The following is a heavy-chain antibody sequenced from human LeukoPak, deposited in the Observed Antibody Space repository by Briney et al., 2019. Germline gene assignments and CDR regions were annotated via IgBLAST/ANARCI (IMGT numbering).Heavy chain of an antibody. CDR2: IWYDGSNK. J-gene: IGHJ4*02. D-gene: IGHD3-22*01. V-gene: IGHV3-33*01. Sequence: GGSLRLSCAASGFTFSSYGMHWVRQAPGKGLEWVAVIWYDGSNKYYADSVKGRFTISRDNSKNTLYLQMNSLRAEDTAVYYCARDTPNYYDSEDYFDYWGQGTLVTVSS. CDR3: ARDTPNYYDSEDYFDY. CDR1: GFTFSSYG.